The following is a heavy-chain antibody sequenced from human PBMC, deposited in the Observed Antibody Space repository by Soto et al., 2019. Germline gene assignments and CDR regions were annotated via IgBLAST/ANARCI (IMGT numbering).Heavy chain of an antibody. Sequence: QVQLVEAGGGVVQPGRSLRLSCAASGFTFSSYGMHWVRQAPGKGLEWVAVIWYDGSNKYYADSVKGRFTISRDNSKNTLYLQMNSLSAEDTAVYHCARDTARGMVRIYYGMDVWGQGTTVTVSS. J-gene: IGHJ6*02. D-gene: IGHD3-10*01. CDR2: IWYDGSNK. CDR1: GFTFSSYG. CDR3: ARDTARGMVRIYYGMDV. V-gene: IGHV3-33*01.